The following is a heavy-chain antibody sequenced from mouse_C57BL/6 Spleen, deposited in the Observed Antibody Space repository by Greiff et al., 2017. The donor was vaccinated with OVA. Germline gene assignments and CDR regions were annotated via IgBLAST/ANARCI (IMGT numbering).Heavy chain of an antibody. CDR1: GFSLTSYG. V-gene: IGHV2-5*01. J-gene: IGHJ4*01. Sequence: VKLMESGPGLVQPSQSLSITCTVSGFSLTSYGVHWVRQSPGKGLEWLGVIWRGGSTDYNAAFMSRLSITKDNSKSQVFCRMNSLQADDTAIDYCAKKGLAYAMDDWGQGTSVTVSS. CDR3: AKKGLAYAMDD. D-gene: IGHD2-4*01. CDR2: IWRGGST.